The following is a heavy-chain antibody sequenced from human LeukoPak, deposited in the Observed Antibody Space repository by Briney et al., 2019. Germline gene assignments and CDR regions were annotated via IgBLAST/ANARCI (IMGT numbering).Heavy chain of an antibody. Sequence: GGSLRLSCAASGFTFSNAWMSWVRQAPGKGLEWVGRIKSKTDGGTTDYAAPVKGRFTISRDDSKNTLYLQMNSLRAEDTAVYYCAKGGLNIVPAATIFYYMDVWGKGTTVTVSS. V-gene: IGHV3-15*01. D-gene: IGHD2-2*01. CDR1: GFTFSNAW. CDR2: IKSKTDGGTT. J-gene: IGHJ6*03. CDR3: AKGGLNIVPAATIFYYMDV.